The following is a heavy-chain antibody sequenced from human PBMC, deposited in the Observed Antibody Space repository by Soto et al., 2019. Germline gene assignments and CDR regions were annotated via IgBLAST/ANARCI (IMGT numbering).Heavy chain of an antibody. CDR3: VRAHALSFSNCFGP. Sequence: ASAKVSCKDSGDVLSANYIQWVRQATGQGLEWLGWINPHSGATNYAQKFLGRVTMSADTSASTAYMDLARLKSDDTAVYYCVRAHALSFSNCFGPWGRGTLVTGSS. D-gene: IGHD3-3*01. CDR2: INPHSGAT. CDR1: GDVLSANY. V-gene: IGHV1-2*02. J-gene: IGHJ5*02.